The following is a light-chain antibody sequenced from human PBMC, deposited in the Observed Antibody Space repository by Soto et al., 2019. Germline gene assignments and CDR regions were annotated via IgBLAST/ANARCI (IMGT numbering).Light chain of an antibody. V-gene: IGKV1-5*03. J-gene: IGKJ1*01. CDR2: KAS. CDR1: QSISSW. CDR3: QQYNSFPA. Sequence: DIQMTQSPSTLSASVGDRVTITGRASQSISSWLAWYQQKPGKAPKLLIYKASSLESGVPSRFSGSGSGTEFTLTISSLQPDDVATYYCQQYNSFPAFGQGTKVEIK.